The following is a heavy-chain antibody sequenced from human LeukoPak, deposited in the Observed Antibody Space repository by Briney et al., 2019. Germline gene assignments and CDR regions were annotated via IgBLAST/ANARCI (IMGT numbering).Heavy chain of an antibody. CDR2: INSDGSST. Sequence: GGSLRLSCAASGFTFSSYWMHWVRQAPGKGLVWVSRINSDGSSTSYADSVKVRFTISRDNANNTLYVQMNSLRAEDTAVYYCARGGYSGYNFDYWGQGTLVTVSS. J-gene: IGHJ4*02. V-gene: IGHV3-74*01. CDR3: ARGGYSGYNFDY. D-gene: IGHD5-12*01. CDR1: GFTFSSYW.